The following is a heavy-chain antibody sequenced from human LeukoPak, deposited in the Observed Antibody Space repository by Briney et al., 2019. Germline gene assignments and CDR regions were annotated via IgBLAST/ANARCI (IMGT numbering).Heavy chain of an antibody. CDR1: GYTFTGYY. Sequence: EASVKVFCKASGYTFTGYYMHWVRQAPGQGLEWMGWINPNSGGTNCAQKFQGRVTMTRDTSISTAYMELSRLRSDDTAVYYCARGYSYGYQPPLGYWGQGTLVTVSS. D-gene: IGHD5-18*01. V-gene: IGHV1-2*02. J-gene: IGHJ4*02. CDR2: INPNSGGT. CDR3: ARGYSYGYQPPLGY.